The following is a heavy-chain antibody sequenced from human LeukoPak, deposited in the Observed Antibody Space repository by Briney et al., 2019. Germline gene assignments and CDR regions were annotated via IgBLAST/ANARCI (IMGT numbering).Heavy chain of an antibody. Sequence: PGGSLRLSCAASGFTFSSYAMSWVRQAPGKGLEWVSTISGSGDSTYYADSVKGRFTISRDNSKNTLYPQMNSLRADDTAVYYCAKGRSGVVVAALNYWGQGTPVTVSS. CDR3: AKGRSGVVVAALNY. D-gene: IGHD2-15*01. CDR2: ISGSGDST. V-gene: IGHV3-23*01. CDR1: GFTFSSYA. J-gene: IGHJ4*02.